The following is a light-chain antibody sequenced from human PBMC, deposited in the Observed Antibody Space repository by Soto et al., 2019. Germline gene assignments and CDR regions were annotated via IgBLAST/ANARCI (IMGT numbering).Light chain of an antibody. J-gene: IGKJ1*01. CDR2: DAS. Sequence: EIVLTQSPATLSLSPGARAPLSCWASQSVSNYFVWYPQQPGQAPRLLIYDASKRATGIPARFSGSGSGTDFTLTISSLEPEDFAVYYCQQRSIWPWTFGQGTKVDIK. CDR1: QSVSNY. V-gene: IGKV3-11*01. CDR3: QQRSIWPWT.